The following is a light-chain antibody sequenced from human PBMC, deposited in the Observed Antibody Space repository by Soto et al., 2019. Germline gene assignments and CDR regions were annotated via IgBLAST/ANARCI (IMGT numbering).Light chain of an antibody. CDR2: DVS. CDR3: QQYINYPWT. CDR1: QSISTY. J-gene: IGKJ1*01. V-gene: IGKV1-5*01. Sequence: DIQMTQSSSTLSSSVGDRVTITCRASQSISTYLAWYRQKPGKAPNLLIYDVSTLESGVPSRFSGSGSGTEFTLTITSLQPDDFATYYCQQYINYPWTFGQGTKVDIK.